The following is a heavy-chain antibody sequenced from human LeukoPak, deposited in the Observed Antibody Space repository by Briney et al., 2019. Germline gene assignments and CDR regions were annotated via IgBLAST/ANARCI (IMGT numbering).Heavy chain of an antibody. Sequence: SGTLSLNCAVSGGSISSSNWGSWVRQPPGEGLGGIGEIYHSGSTNYNPSLKSRVTISVDKSKNQFSLKLSSVTAADTAVYYCARKGYGDYNRNFHYWGQGTLVTVSS. CDR1: GGSISSSNW. V-gene: IGHV4-4*02. CDR2: IYHSGST. CDR3: ARKGYGDYNRNFHY. J-gene: IGHJ4*02. D-gene: IGHD4-17*01.